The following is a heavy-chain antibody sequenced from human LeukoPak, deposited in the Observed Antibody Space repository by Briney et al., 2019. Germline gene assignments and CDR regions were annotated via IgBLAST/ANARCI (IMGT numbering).Heavy chain of an antibody. CDR3: ARGSTGDWPFDY. Sequence: PGGSLRLSCAASGYTFTDYAIHWVRQAPGQRLEWMGWINAGNGDTKYSQKFQGRVTITRDTSASIVYMELSSLISEDTALYSRARGSTGDWPFDYWGQGTRVTVSS. J-gene: IGHJ4*02. V-gene: IGHV1-3*01. D-gene: IGHD2-21*02. CDR1: GYTFTDYA. CDR2: INAGNGDT.